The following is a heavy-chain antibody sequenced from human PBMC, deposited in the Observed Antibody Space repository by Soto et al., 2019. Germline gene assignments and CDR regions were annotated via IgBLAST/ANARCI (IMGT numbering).Heavy chain of an antibody. J-gene: IGHJ4*02. Sequence: QVHLVQSGAEVKKPGASVKVSCKASGYTFIYYTMHWLRQAPGHRPEWMGWVNADNGDTRYSQKFQGRLTMTRDTSASTIYVELSSLTSEDTAVYFCARGPSSGSFDFWGQGTLVTVSS. CDR1: GYTFIYYT. D-gene: IGHD6-19*01. CDR3: ARGPSSGSFDF. CDR2: VNADNGDT. V-gene: IGHV1-3*01.